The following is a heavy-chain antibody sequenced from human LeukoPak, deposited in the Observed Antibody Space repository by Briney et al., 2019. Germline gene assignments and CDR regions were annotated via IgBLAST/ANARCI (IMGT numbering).Heavy chain of an antibody. J-gene: IGHJ4*02. CDR1: GFSFNTYW. Sequence: GGSLRLSCAASGFSFNTYWMYWVRQVPEKGLVWVSCIKTDGSSTSYADSVKGRFTISRDNAKNTLYLQMNSLRAEDTAAYYCTTLYSGAMDYWGQGTLVTVSS. CDR3: TTLYSGAMDY. V-gene: IGHV3-74*01. CDR2: IKTDGSST. D-gene: IGHD1-26*01.